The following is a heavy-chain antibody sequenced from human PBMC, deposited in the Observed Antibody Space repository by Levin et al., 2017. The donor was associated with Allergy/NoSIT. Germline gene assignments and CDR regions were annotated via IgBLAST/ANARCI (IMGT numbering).Heavy chain of an antibody. CDR1: GFTFSSYA. Sequence: GESLKISCAASGFTFSSYAMSWVRQAPGKGLEWVSCITGSGGTTFYADSVKGRFTISRDNSKNTLYLQMNSLRAEDTAVYYCAKPLHHRYGQNDAFDFWGQGTMVTISS. J-gene: IGHJ3*01. V-gene: IGHV3-23*01. CDR3: AKPLHHRYGQNDAFDF. D-gene: IGHD3-10*01. CDR2: ITGSGGTT.